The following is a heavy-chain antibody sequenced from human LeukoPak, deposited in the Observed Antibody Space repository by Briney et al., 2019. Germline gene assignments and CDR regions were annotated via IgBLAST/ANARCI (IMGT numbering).Heavy chain of an antibody. CDR2: INHSGST. CDR1: GVSFSGYY. J-gene: IGHJ5*02. Sequence: PSETLSLTCAVYGVSFSGYYWSWIRQPPGKGLEWIGEINHSGSTNYNPSLKSRVTISVDTSKNQFSLKLSSVTAADTAVYYCARRISIAVAGTRELSWFDPWGQGTLVTVSS. CDR3: ARRISIAVAGTRELSWFDP. V-gene: IGHV4-34*01. D-gene: IGHD6-19*01.